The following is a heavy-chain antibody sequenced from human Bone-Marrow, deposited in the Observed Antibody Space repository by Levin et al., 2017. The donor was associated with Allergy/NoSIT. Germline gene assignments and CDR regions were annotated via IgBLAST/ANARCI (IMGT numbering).Heavy chain of an antibody. D-gene: IGHD2-8*01. CDR3: ARDTNAARPGWFDP. Sequence: PGGSLRLSCKAAGYTFTTYGINWVRQAPGQGLEWMGWVSAYNGDTNYARKFQGRVTMTTDTSTSTAYMELGSLRSDDTAVYYCARDTNAARPGWFDPWGQGTLVTVSS. CDR2: VSAYNGDT. V-gene: IGHV1-18*01. CDR1: GYTFTTYG. J-gene: IGHJ5*02.